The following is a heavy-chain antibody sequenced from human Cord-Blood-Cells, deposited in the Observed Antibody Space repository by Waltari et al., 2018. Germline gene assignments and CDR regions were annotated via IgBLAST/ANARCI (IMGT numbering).Heavy chain of an antibody. V-gene: IGHV1-69*01. CDR1: GGTFSSYA. CDR3: ARVANYDFWSGYYYFDY. D-gene: IGHD3-3*01. CDR2: IIPIFGTA. Sequence: QVQLVQSGAEVKKPGSSVKVSCKASGGTFSSYAISWVRQAPGQGLEWMGGIIPIFGTANYAQKFQGRVTITADESTSTAYMELSSLRSEDTAVYYCARVANYDFWSGYYYFDYWGQGTLVTVSS. J-gene: IGHJ4*02.